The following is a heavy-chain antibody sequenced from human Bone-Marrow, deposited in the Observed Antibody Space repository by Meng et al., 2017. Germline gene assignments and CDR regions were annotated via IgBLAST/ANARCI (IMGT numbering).Heavy chain of an antibody. CDR1: GFVVSRYA. D-gene: IGHD2-2*01. CDR3: AKVWDIVVVPAARFDY. Sequence: GFVVSRYAMHWVRQAPGKGLEWVAVISYEGSEKYYADSVKGRFTISRDNSKNTLYLQMNSLRAEDTAVYYCAKVWDIVVVPAARFDYWGQGTLVTVSS. CDR2: ISYEGSEK. V-gene: IGHV3-30*04. J-gene: IGHJ4*02.